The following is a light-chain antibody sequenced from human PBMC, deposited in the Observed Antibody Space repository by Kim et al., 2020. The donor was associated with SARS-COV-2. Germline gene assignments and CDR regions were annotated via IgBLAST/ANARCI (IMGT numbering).Light chain of an antibody. CDR2: GAS. V-gene: IGKV3-20*01. CDR3: QQYGRSPTT. CDR1: QSGSSSY. Sequence: SPGERAIPSCRASQSGSSSYLAWYQHKPGPSPRLLIHGASSRATGVPDRFRGGGSGTDFTLTITRLEPEDFAVYYCQQYGRSPTTFGQGTRLEIK. J-gene: IGKJ5*01.